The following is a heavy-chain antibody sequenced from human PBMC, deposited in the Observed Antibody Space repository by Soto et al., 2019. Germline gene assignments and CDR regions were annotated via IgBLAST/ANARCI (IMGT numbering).Heavy chain of an antibody. CDR2: IRWNSGSI. Sequence: EVQLVESGGGLVQPGRSLRLSCAASGFTFDDYAMHWVRQAPGKGLEWVSGIRWNSGSIGDADAVKGRFTISRDNAKNSLYLQMNSLRAEDTALYYCAKVRGTYCPSTSCYFDYWGQGTLVTVSS. D-gene: IGHD2-2*01. CDR1: GFTFDDYA. V-gene: IGHV3-9*01. CDR3: AKVRGTYCPSTSCYFDY. J-gene: IGHJ4*02.